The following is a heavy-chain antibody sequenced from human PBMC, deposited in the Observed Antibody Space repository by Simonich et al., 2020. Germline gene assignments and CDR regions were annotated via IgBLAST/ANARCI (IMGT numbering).Heavy chain of an antibody. D-gene: IGHD1-26*01. V-gene: IGHV3-30*07. Sequence: QVQLVESGGGVVQPGRSLRLSCAASGFTFSSYAMHWVRQAPGKGLEWVAVISNDGSNKYYADSVKGRFTISRDKSKNTLYLQMNSLRAEDTAVYYCAREGAGNDAFDIWGQGTMVTVSS. CDR3: AREGAGNDAFDI. CDR2: ISNDGSNK. J-gene: IGHJ3*02. CDR1: GFTFSSYA.